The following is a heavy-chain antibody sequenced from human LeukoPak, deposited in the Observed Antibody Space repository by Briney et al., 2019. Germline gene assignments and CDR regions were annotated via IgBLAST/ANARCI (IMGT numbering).Heavy chain of an antibody. CDR2: ISSSSSTI. CDR1: GFTFSSYS. V-gene: IGHV3-48*01. Sequence: GGSLRLSCAASGFTFSSYSMNWVRQAPGKGLEWVSYISSSSSTIYYADSVKRRFTISRDNAKNSLYLQMNSLRAEDTAVYYCARAASYSSSSEWGQGTLVTVSS. CDR3: ARAASYSSSSE. J-gene: IGHJ4*02. D-gene: IGHD6-6*01.